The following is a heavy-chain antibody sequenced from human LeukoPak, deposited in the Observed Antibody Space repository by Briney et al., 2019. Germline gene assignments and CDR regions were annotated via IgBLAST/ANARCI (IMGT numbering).Heavy chain of an antibody. Sequence: PGGSLRLSCAASGFTFSSYEMNWVRQAPGKGLEWVSYISSSGTTIYYADSVKGRFTISRDNAKNSLLLQMNSLRGEDTAVYYCAREGSIYYYYGLDVWGPGTTVTVSS. D-gene: IGHD2-15*01. CDR2: ISSSGTTI. J-gene: IGHJ6*02. CDR3: AREGSIYYYYGLDV. V-gene: IGHV3-48*03. CDR1: GFTFSSYE.